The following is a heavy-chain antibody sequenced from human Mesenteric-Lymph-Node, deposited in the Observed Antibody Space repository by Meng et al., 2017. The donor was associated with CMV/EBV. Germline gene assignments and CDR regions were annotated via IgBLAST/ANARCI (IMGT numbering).Heavy chain of an antibody. J-gene: IGHJ4*02. V-gene: IGHV3-21*01. CDR3: ARTVEYYDFWSGYSVVDY. CDR1: GFTFSSYS. Sequence: GESLKISCGASGFTFSSYSMNWVRQAPGKGLEWVSSISSSSSYIYYADSVKGRFTISRDNAKNSLYLQMNSLRAEDTAVYYCARTVEYYDFWSGYSVVDYWGQGTLVTVSS. D-gene: IGHD3-3*01. CDR2: ISSSSSYI.